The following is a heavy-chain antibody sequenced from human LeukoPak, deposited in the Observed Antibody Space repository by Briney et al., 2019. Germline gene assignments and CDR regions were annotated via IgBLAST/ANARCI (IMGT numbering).Heavy chain of an antibody. D-gene: IGHD3-10*01. CDR2: INPNSGGT. V-gene: IGHV1-2*02. CDR1: GYTFTGYY. Sequence: ASVKVSCKASGYTFTGYYMHWVRQAPGQGLEWMGWINPNSGGTNYAQKFQGRVAMTRDTSISTAYMELSTLRSDDTAVYYCAASQLWFGVHWGQGTLVTVSS. J-gene: IGHJ4*02. CDR3: AASQLWFGVH.